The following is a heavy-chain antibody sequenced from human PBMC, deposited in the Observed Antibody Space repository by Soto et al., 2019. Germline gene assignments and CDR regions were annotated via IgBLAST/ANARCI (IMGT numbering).Heavy chain of an antibody. Sequence: QVQLQESGPGLVKPSETLSLTCTVSGGSISSYYWCWIRQPPGKGLEWIGFIFYSGSTSYNPSLNRRVTISIDTSEYQFSLKLNSVTAADTAVYYCASMIGDPVLSFDSWGQGTLVAVSS. V-gene: IGHV4-59*01. D-gene: IGHD3-10*02. CDR1: GGSISSYY. J-gene: IGHJ5*01. CDR2: IFYSGST. CDR3: ASMIGDPVLSFDS.